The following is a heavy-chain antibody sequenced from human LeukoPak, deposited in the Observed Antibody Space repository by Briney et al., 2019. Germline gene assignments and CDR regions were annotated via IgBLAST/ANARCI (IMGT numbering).Heavy chain of an antibody. CDR2: ISYDGSNK. Sequence: PGGSLRLSCAASGFTFSSYDMHWVRQAPGKGLEWVAVISYDGSNKYYADSVKGRFTISRDNSKNTLYLQMNSLRAGDTAVYYCAELGITMIGGVWGKGTTVTISS. V-gene: IGHV3-30*18. J-gene: IGHJ6*04. D-gene: IGHD3-10*02. CDR1: GFTFSSYD. CDR3: AELGITMIGGV.